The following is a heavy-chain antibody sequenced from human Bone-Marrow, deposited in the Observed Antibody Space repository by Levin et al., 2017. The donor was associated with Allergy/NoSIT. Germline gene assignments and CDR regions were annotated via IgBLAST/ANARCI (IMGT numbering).Heavy chain of an antibody. Sequence: GESLKISCAASGFTFSSYGMHWVRQAPGKGLEWVAVIWFDGSNKYYADSVKGRFTISRDNPKNTLYLQVNSLRAEDTAVYYWARGAADGTYYYYYYMDVWGKGTTVTVSS. D-gene: IGHD6-13*01. J-gene: IGHJ6*03. CDR2: IWFDGSNK. V-gene: IGHV3-33*01. CDR1: GFTFSSYG. CDR3: ARGAADGTYYYYYYMDV.